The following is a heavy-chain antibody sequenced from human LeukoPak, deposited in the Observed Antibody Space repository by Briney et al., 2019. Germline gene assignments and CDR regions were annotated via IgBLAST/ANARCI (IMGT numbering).Heavy chain of an antibody. Sequence: GGSLRLSCSASRFTYSNYWMTWLRQPPGKGLEWVSTISRTGVATYYANSVKGRFTISRDNSKNTVYLQMNSLRAEDTAVYYCAKHSHDGSAPYYEVQFDSWGQGTLVTVSS. CDR1: RFTYSNYW. D-gene: IGHD3-22*01. CDR2: ISRTGVAT. J-gene: IGHJ4*02. CDR3: AKHSHDGSAPYYEVQFDS. V-gene: IGHV3-23*01.